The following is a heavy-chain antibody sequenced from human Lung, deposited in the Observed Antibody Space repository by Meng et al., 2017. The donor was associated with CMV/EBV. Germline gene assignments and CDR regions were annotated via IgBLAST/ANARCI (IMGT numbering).Heavy chain of an antibody. CDR3: SRDQGLVFGEVIPYFDY. V-gene: IGHV3-21*01. Sequence: ESLKISXAASGFPFERYGINWVRQAPGQGLEWVSSISSSSSHIHYAASVKGRFTSSRDYATNSVFLQMNTLRVDDTALYYCSRDQGLVFGEVIPYFDYWGQGTPVTVSS. CDR2: ISSSSSHI. D-gene: IGHD3-3*01. J-gene: IGHJ4*02. CDR1: GFPFERYG.